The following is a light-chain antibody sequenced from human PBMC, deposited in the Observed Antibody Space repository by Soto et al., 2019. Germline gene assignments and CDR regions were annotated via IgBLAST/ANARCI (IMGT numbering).Light chain of an antibody. V-gene: IGKV3-20*01. CDR2: GAS. CDR1: QSVSSRR. CDR3: QQYGSSLI. Sequence: EIVWTQSPATRSLSPGERATLSCRASQSVSSRRLAWYQQKPGQAPRFLIYGASTRPTGIPDRFSGSGSGTDFTLTIRRLEPEDFAVDYCQQYGSSLIFGQGTRLEIK. J-gene: IGKJ5*01.